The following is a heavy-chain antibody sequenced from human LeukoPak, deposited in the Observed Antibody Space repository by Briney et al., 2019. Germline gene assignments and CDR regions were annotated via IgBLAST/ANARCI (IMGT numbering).Heavy chain of an antibody. Sequence: SETLSLTCSVSGGSVSSDSFYWSWIRQPPGKGLEWIGYIYYSGRTFYNPSLKSRVTISVDTPKNQFSLKLSSVTAADTAVYYCARETAMISTWSAFDYWGQGILVTVSS. J-gene: IGHJ4*02. CDR1: GGSVSSDSFY. D-gene: IGHD5-18*01. V-gene: IGHV4-61*01. CDR2: IYYSGRT. CDR3: ARETAMISTWSAFDY.